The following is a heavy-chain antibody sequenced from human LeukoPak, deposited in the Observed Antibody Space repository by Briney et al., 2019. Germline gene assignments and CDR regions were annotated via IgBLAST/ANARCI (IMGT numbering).Heavy chain of an antibody. CDR2: VYHSGST. Sequence: SETLSLTCAVSDYSISSGNYWGWIRQPPGKGLEWIGSVYHSGSTHYSPSLKSRVTISVDMSKNQFSLKLRSVTAADTAVYYCARNDSSGYFDYWGQGTLVTVSS. J-gene: IGHJ4*02. D-gene: IGHD3-22*01. V-gene: IGHV4-38-2*01. CDR1: DYSISSGNY. CDR3: ARNDSSGYFDY.